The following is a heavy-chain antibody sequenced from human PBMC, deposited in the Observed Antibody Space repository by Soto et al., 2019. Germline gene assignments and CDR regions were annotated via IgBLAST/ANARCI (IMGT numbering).Heavy chain of an antibody. Sequence: QVQLVQSGAEVKKPGASVKVSCKASGSTFTSYDINWVRQATGQRLEWMGWMNPNSANTGYAQKFQGRVSMTMNYPRSKDSRELYSVGMEETAGYYCAIEGGRGMDVGGEGAAVTVCS. CDR3: AIEGGRGMDV. CDR1: GSTFTSYD. D-gene: IGHD3-16*01. CDR2: MNPNSANT. J-gene: IGHJ6*04. V-gene: IGHV1-8*01.